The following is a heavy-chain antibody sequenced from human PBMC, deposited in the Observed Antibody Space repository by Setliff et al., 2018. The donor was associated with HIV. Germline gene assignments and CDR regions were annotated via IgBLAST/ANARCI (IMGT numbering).Heavy chain of an antibody. Sequence: SETLSLTCTVSGGSLGGYYWSWIRQPAGKRLEWIGRIFASGTTNYNPSLKSRVSMSIDTSKDQFSLNLNSVTAADTAVYYCARVQMAYAAFDVWGQGTKVTVSS. J-gene: IGHJ3*01. V-gene: IGHV4-4*07. D-gene: IGHD4-17*01. CDR1: GGSLGGYY. CDR3: ARVQMAYAAFDV. CDR2: IFASGTT.